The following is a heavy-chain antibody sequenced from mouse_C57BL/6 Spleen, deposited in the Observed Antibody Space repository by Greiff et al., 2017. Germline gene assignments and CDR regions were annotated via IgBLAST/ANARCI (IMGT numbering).Heavy chain of an antibody. CDR2: INPSTGGT. V-gene: IGHV1-42*01. J-gene: IGHJ2*01. CDR1: GYSFTGYY. CDR3: AFYYYGSSTFDY. Sequence: EVQLQQSGPELVKPGASVKISCKASGYSFTGYYMNWVKQSPEKSLEWIGEINPSTGGTTYNQKFKAKATLTVDKSSSTAYMQLKSLTSEDSAVYYCAFYYYGSSTFDYWGQGTTLTVSS. D-gene: IGHD1-1*01.